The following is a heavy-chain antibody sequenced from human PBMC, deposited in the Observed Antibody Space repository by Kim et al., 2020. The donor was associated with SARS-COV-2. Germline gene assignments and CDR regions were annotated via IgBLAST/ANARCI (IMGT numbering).Heavy chain of an antibody. V-gene: IGHV4-59*08. D-gene: IGHD3-9*01. CDR2: IYYSGST. Sequence: SETLSLTCTVSGGSISSYYWSWIRQPPGKGLEWIVYIYYSGSTNYNPSLKSRVTISVDTSNNQFSLKLSSVTAADTAVYYCARHIPSFYYDILTGYFTDWYFDLWGRGTLVTVSS. CDR3: ARHIPSFYYDILTGYFTDWYFDL. CDR1: GGSISSYY. J-gene: IGHJ2*01.